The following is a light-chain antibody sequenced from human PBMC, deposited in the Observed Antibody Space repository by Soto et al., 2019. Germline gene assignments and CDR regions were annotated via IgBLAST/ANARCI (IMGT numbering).Light chain of an antibody. J-gene: IGKJ1*01. CDR3: LQSNNWPPWT. Sequence: EIVLTQSPATLSLSPGERATLSCRASQSVSSYLAWYQQKPGQAPRLLIYGASTRATGIPARFSGSGSGTEFTLTISSLQSEDFAVYYCLQSNNWPPWTFGQGTKV. CDR1: QSVSSY. V-gene: IGKV3-15*01. CDR2: GAS.